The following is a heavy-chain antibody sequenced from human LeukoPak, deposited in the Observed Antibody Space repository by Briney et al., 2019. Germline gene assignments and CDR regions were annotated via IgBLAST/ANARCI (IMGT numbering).Heavy chain of an antibody. Sequence: PSETLSLTCTVSGGSISSYCWSWIRQPPGKGLEWVGHIYYSGSTNYNPSLKSRVTISVDTSKNQFSLKLSSVTAADTAVYYCARAPGGCYSSSCLDYWGQGTLVTVSS. CDR2: IYYSGST. V-gene: IGHV4-59*01. J-gene: IGHJ4*02. D-gene: IGHD6-13*01. CDR3: ARAPGGCYSSSCLDY. CDR1: GGSISSYC.